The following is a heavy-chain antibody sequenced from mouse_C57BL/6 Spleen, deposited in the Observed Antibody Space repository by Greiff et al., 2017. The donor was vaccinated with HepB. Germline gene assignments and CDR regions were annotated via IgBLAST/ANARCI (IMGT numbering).Heavy chain of an antibody. D-gene: IGHD1-1*01. V-gene: IGHV1-39*01. Sequence: VHVKQSGPELVKPGASVKISCKASGYSFTDYNMNWVKQSNGKSLEWIGVINPNYGTTSYNQKFKGKATLTVDQSSSTAYMQLNSLTSEDSAVYYCARSGYYGSSPYAMDYWGQGTSVTVSS. CDR3: ARSGYYGSSPYAMDY. CDR1: GYSFTDYN. CDR2: INPNYGTT. J-gene: IGHJ4*01.